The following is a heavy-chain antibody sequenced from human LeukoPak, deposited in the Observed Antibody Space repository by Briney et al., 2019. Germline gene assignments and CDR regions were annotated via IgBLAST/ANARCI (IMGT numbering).Heavy chain of an antibody. CDR2: IWYDGTNK. D-gene: IGHD3-9*01. Sequence: PGGSLRLSCAASGFTFSNYGMHWVRQAPGKGLEWVGVIWYDGTNKYYADSVKGRFTISRDNSKNTLYLQMNSLRAEDTAVYYCARGPHPIILTGPADFWGQGTLVTVSS. CDR3: ARGPHPIILTGPADF. CDR1: GFTFSNYG. J-gene: IGHJ4*02. V-gene: IGHV3-33*01.